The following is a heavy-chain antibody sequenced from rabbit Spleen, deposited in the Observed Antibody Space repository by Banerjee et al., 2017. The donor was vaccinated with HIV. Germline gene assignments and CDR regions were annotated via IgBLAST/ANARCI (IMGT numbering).Heavy chain of an antibody. D-gene: IGHD8-1*01. CDR3: ARAPYTVNSQYTFYLGMDL. CDR2: IYTGSSAST. V-gene: IGHV1S45*01. Sequence: QEQLEESGGGLVKPEGSLTLTCTASGFSFSSYWMCWVRQAPGKGLEWIACIYTGSSASTWYANWAKGRFTISKTSSTTVTLQMTSLTAADTATYFCARAPYTVNSQYTFYLGMDLWGQGTLVTVS. J-gene: IGHJ6*01. CDR1: GFSFSSYW.